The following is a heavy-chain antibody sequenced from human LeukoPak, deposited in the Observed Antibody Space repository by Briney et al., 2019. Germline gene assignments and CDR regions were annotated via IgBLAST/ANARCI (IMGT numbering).Heavy chain of an antibody. Sequence: GGSLRLSCAASGFTFSSYAMSWVRQAPGKGLEWVSAISGSGGSTYYADSVKGRFTISRDNSKNTLYLQMNSLRAEDTAVYYCAKGIRGSGSYYNYFDYWGQGTLVTVSS. D-gene: IGHD3-10*01. J-gene: IGHJ4*02. CDR3: AKGIRGSGSYYNYFDY. CDR2: ISGSGGST. V-gene: IGHV3-23*01. CDR1: GFTFSSYA.